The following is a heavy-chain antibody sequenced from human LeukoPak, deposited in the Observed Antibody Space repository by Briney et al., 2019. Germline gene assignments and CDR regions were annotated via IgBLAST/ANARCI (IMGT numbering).Heavy chain of an antibody. CDR2: INQDGSEI. Sequence: GGSLRLSCAVSGFTFRSYWMSWVRQAPGKGLEWVANINQDGSEIYYLDSMKRRFTISRDNAKSSLYLQMNSLRAEDTAVYYCARNWPDYYGSGSEAFDIWGQGTMVTVSS. CDR1: GFTFRSYW. J-gene: IGHJ3*02. D-gene: IGHD3-10*01. CDR3: ARNWPDYYGSGSEAFDI. V-gene: IGHV3-7*01.